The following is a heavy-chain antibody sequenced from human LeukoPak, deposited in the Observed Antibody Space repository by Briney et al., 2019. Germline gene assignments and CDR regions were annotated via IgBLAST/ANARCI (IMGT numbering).Heavy chain of an antibody. V-gene: IGHV3-30*02. Sequence: GGSLRLSCAASGFTFSSYGMHWVRQAPGKGLEWVAFIRYDGSNKYYADSVKGRFTISRDNSKNTLYLQMNSLRAEDTAVYYCAKVRSEAQDYYFDYWGQGTLVTVSS. J-gene: IGHJ4*02. CDR1: GFTFSSYG. CDR3: AKVRSEAQDYYFDY. D-gene: IGHD2-15*01. CDR2: IRYDGSNK.